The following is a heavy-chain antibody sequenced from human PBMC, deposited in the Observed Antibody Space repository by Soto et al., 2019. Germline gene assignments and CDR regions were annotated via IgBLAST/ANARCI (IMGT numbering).Heavy chain of an antibody. CDR3: AKANSLTPSSRGTRYGMDV. V-gene: IGHV3-74*01. Sequence: PGGSLRLSCAASRFTFSSYWMHWVRQAPGKGLVWVSRINSDGSSTSYADSVKGRFTISRDNSKNTLCLQMNSPRVEDTAVYYCAKANSLTPSSRGTRYGMDVWGQGTTVTVSS. J-gene: IGHJ6*02. CDR2: INSDGSST. D-gene: IGHD1-1*01. CDR1: RFTFSSYW.